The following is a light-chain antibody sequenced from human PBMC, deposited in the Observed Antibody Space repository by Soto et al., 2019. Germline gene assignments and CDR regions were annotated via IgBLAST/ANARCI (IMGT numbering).Light chain of an antibody. CDR2: ETS. CDR3: QQYETSEII. V-gene: IGKV3-20*01. J-gene: IGKJ5*01. CDR1: QSLANSF. Sequence: VLAQSPGTLSLSTGERATLSCRASQSLANSFIAWYQQKPGQAPRLLIYETSSRASGIPDMCSGSGAVTDFTLTISRLQTEDFAVLYCQQYETSEIIFGQGTRLEI.